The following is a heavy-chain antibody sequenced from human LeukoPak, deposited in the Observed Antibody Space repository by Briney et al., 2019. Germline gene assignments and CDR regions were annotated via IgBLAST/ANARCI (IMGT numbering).Heavy chain of an antibody. CDR3: ARSRWLKLDQ. CDR2: IYTSGST. Sequence: SETLSLTCTVSGGSISSGSYYWSWIRQPAGKGLEWIGRIYTSGSTNYNPSLKSRVTISVDTSKNQFSLKLSSVTAADTAVYYCARSRWLKLDQWGQGTLVTVSS. J-gene: IGHJ4*02. V-gene: IGHV4-61*02. CDR1: GGSISSGSYY. D-gene: IGHD5-24*01.